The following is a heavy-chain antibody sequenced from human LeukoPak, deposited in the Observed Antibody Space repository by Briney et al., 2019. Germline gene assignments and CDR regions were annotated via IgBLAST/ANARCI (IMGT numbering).Heavy chain of an antibody. CDR2: IYSSGTT. CDR3: ARGSGWFYY. Sequence: SETLSLTCTVSGGSMSGYYWSWIRQPPGKGLEWIGYIYSSGTTNYNPSLKSRITISVDTSKYQLSLKVSSVTAADTAVYYCARGSGWFYYWGQGTLVTVSS. CDR1: GGSMSGYY. V-gene: IGHV4-59*01. D-gene: IGHD6-19*01. J-gene: IGHJ4*02.